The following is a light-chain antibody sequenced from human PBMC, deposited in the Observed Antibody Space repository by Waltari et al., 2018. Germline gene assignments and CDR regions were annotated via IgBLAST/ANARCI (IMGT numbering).Light chain of an antibody. CDR3: QQYGTSPTLT. Sequence: EIVLTQSPVTLSMSPGERATLSCRASQSINSNSLAWYQQKHGQAPRLLIYGASSRTTGIPDRFSGSGSGTDFTLTISRLEPEDFAVYYCQQYGTSPTLTFGGGTKVEIK. V-gene: IGKV3-20*01. J-gene: IGKJ4*01. CDR1: QSINSNS. CDR2: GAS.